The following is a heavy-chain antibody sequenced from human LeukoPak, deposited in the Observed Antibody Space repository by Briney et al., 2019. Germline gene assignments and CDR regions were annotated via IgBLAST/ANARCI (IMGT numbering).Heavy chain of an antibody. D-gene: IGHD3-10*02. CDR2: VYTSGTT. CDR3: ARDPSTRSVRGVIDN. V-gene: IGHV4-4*07. CDR1: GGSISSYY. J-gene: IGHJ4*02. Sequence: SETLSLTCTVSGGSISSYYWSWIRQPAGKGLEWIGRVYTSGTTNYNPSLKSRVTMSVDMSKNQFSLKMSSMTAADTAVYYCARDPSTRSVRGVIDNWGQGTLVTVSS.